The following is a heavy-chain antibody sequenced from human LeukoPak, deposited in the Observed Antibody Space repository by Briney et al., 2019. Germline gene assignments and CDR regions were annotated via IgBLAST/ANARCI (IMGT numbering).Heavy chain of an antibody. D-gene: IGHD3-10*01. CDR2: INHSGST. CDR1: GGSFSGYY. Sequence: SETLSLTCAVYGGSFSGYYWSWIRQPPGKGLEWIGEINHSGSTNYNPSLKSRVTISVGTSKNQFSLKLSSVTAADTAVYYCARDMDYGSGSSWGQGTLVTVSS. V-gene: IGHV4-34*01. CDR3: ARDMDYGSGSS. J-gene: IGHJ5*02.